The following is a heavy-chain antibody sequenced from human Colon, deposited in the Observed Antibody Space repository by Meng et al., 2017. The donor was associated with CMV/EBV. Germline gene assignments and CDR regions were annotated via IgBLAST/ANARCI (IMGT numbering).Heavy chain of an antibody. CDR3: ARGPTRNMDY. J-gene: IGHJ4*02. V-gene: IGHV3-74*01. CDR2: VKYDGTKT. Sequence: GESLKISCAASGFSFSTFWMYWVRQGPGKGLEWVARVKYDGTKTDYADSVKGRFTVSRDNAKEMVYLQMNSLRVEDTAVYYCARGPTRNMDYWGQGTLVTVSS. CDR1: GFSFSTFW.